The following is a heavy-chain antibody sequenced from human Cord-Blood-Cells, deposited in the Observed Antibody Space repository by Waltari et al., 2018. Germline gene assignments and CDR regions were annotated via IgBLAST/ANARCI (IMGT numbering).Heavy chain of an antibody. Sequence: VQLVQSGAEVKKPGASVKVSCKASGYTFTGYYMHWVRQAPGQGLEWMGWINPNSGGTNYAQKFQGWVTMTRDTSISTAYMELSRLRSDDTAVYYCARESHSSGYYFDYWGQGTLVTVSS. CDR1: GYTFTGYY. CDR2: INPNSGGT. V-gene: IGHV1-2*04. J-gene: IGHJ4*02. D-gene: IGHD3-22*01. CDR3: ARESHSSGYYFDY.